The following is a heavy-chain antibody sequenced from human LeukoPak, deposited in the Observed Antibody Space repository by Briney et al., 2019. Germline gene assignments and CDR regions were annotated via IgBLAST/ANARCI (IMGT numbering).Heavy chain of an antibody. CDR3: ARGALGFDY. V-gene: IGHV3-30*03. CDR1: GFTFSSYG. CDR2: ISYDGSNK. Sequence: GRSLRLSCAASGFTFSSYGMHWVRQAPGKGLEWVAVISYDGSNKYYADSVKGRFTISRDNSKSSLYLQMNSLRAGDTAVYYCARGALGFDYWGQGTLVTVSS. J-gene: IGHJ4*02.